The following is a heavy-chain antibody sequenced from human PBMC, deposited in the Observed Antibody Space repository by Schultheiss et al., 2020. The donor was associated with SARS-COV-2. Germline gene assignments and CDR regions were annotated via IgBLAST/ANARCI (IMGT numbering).Heavy chain of an antibody. V-gene: IGHV3-48*04. Sequence: GGSLRLSCVASGFTFNIYAMNWVRQAPGKGLEWLSYISETGTTIYYADSVKGRFIMSRDDGRNSLYLQMNRLRVEDTAVYYCAKVGDCTGDNCYKFYYYGMDVWGQGTTVTVSS. CDR3: AKVGDCTGDNCYKFYYYGMDV. D-gene: IGHD2-8*02. CDR2: ISETGTTI. J-gene: IGHJ6*02. CDR1: GFTFNIYA.